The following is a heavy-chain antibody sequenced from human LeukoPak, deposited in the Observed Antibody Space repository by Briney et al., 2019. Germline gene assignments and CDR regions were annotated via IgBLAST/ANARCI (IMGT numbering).Heavy chain of an antibody. CDR2: INHSGST. Sequence: SETLSLTCAVYGGSFSGYYWSWIRQPPGKGLEWIGGINHSGSTNYNPSLKSRVTISVDTSENQFSLKLSSVTAADTAVYYCASQDSYTAMVDYWGQGTLVTVSS. D-gene: IGHD5-18*01. V-gene: IGHV4-34*01. CDR1: GGSFSGYY. J-gene: IGHJ4*02. CDR3: ASQDSYTAMVDY.